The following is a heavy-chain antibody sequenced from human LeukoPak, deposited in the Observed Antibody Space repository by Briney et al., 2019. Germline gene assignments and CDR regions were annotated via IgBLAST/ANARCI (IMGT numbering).Heavy chain of an antibody. D-gene: IGHD1-26*01. CDR2: ISKDGYEK. CDR1: GFTFSIYA. CDR3: ARERCVVGACGAFDV. V-gene: IGHV3-30*04. Sequence: GGSLRLSCATSGFTFSIYAMTWVRQAPGKGLEWVAVISKDGYEKHYTDSVKGRFTISRDNSMSILYLQMNTLRGEDTAIYYCARERCVVGACGAFDVWGQGTLATVSS. J-gene: IGHJ3*01.